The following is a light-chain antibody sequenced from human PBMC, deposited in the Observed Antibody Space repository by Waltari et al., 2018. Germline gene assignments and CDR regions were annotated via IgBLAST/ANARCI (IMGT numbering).Light chain of an antibody. Sequence: IQMTQSPSTLSASAGDRVVLTCRASQSVNTWLAWYQQRPGKAPNLLIYRASSLQSGVPSRFSGRGSGTEFTLTINSLQPDDFATYYCQQSYSTPHTFGPGTKVDIK. CDR2: RAS. J-gene: IGKJ3*01. CDR3: QQSYSTPHT. V-gene: IGKV1-5*03. CDR1: QSVNTW.